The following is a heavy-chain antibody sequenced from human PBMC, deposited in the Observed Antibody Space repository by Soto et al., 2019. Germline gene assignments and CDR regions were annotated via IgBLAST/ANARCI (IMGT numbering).Heavy chain of an antibody. D-gene: IGHD1-26*01. J-gene: IGHJ3*02. CDR1: GFTFSSYG. CDR2: ISYDGSNK. Sequence: QVQLVESGGGVVQPGRSLRLSCAASGFTFSSYGMHWVRQAPGKGLEWVAVISYDGSNKYYADSVKGRFTISRDNSKNTLYLQMNSLRAEDTAVYYCAKAYSGSRRGAFDIWGQGTMVTVSS. CDR3: AKAYSGSRRGAFDI. V-gene: IGHV3-30*18.